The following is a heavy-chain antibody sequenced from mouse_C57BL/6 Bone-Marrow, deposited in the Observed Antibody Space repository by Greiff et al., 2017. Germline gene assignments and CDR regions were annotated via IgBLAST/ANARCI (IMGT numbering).Heavy chain of an antibody. J-gene: IGHJ4*01. CDR2: IYPRSGNT. D-gene: IGHD1-1*01. CDR3: ARRAYYGSSYGAMDY. V-gene: IGHV1-81*01. CDR1: GYTFTSYG. Sequence: QVQLQQSGAELARPGASVKLSCKASGYTFTSYGISWVKQRTGQGLEWIGEIYPRSGNTYYNEKFKGKATLTADKSSSTAYMELRSLTSEDSAVYVCARRAYYGSSYGAMDYWGQGTSVTVSS.